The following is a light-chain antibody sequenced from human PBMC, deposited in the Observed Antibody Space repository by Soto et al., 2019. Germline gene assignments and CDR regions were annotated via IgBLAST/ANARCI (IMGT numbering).Light chain of an antibody. Sequence: QSALTQPPSASGSPGQSVTISCTGTSSDVGGYNYVSWHQQHPGKAPKLIIYEVSNQPSGVSNRFSGSKSGNTASLTISGLQAEDGADYYCSAYTSSSTWVFGGRTKVTVL. CDR1: SSDVGGYNY. J-gene: IGLJ3*02. CDR2: EVS. CDR3: SAYTSSSTWV. V-gene: IGLV2-14*01.